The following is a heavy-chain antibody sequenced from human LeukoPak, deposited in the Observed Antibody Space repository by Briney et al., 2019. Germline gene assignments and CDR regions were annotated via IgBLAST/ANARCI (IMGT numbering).Heavy chain of an antibody. CDR3: ARGDILTGYYWVY. CDR1: GYSFTSYW. CDR2: VDPSDSYT. V-gene: IGHV5-10-1*01. Sequence: GASLRISCKGSGYSFTSYWISWVRQMPGKGLEWIGRVDPSDSYTNYSPSFQGHVTISADKSISTAYLRWNSLKASDTAMYYCARGDILTGYYWVYWGQGTLVAVSS. J-gene: IGHJ4*02. D-gene: IGHD3-9*01.